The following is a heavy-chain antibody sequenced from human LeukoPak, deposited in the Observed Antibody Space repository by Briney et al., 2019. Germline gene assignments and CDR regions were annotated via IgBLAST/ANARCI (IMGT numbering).Heavy chain of an antibody. J-gene: IGHJ3*02. D-gene: IGHD6-13*01. Sequence: PSETLSLTCAVSGASVSTYYWSWIRQPPGKGLEWIGYIYHSGSTYYNPSLKSRVTISVDRSKNQFSLKLSSVTAADTAVYYCARDGICGSSCENDAFDIWGQGTMVTVSS. V-gene: IGHV4-59*02. CDR2: IYHSGST. CDR3: ARDGICGSSCENDAFDI. CDR1: GASVSTYY.